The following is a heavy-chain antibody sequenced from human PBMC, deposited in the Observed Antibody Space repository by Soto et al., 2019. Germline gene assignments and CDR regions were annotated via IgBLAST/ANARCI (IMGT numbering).Heavy chain of an antibody. J-gene: IGHJ4*02. CDR3: ARESIAAELVHFDY. CDR2: IDWDDDK. D-gene: IGHD6-13*01. CDR1: GFSLSTSGMC. V-gene: IGHV2-70*11. Sequence: SGPTLVNPTQTPTLTCTFSGFSLSTSGMCVSWIRQPPGKALEWLARIDWDDDKYYSTSLKTRLTISKDTSKNQVVLTMTNMDPVDTATYYCARESIAAELVHFDYWGQGTLVTVSS.